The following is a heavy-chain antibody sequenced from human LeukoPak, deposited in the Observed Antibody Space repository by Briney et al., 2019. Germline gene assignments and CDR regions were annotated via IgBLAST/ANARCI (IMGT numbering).Heavy chain of an antibody. J-gene: IGHJ4*02. CDR2: LSGSGGNT. D-gene: IGHD6-19*01. CDR1: GFTFSSYA. CDR3: AKRYAVEYYFDY. V-gene: IGHV3-23*01. Sequence: PGGSLRLSCAASGFTFSSYAMSWVRQAPGKGLEWVSALSGSGGNTYYADSVKGRFTISRDNSKNTLYLQMNSLRAEDTAVYYCAKRYAVEYYFDYWGQGTLVTVSS.